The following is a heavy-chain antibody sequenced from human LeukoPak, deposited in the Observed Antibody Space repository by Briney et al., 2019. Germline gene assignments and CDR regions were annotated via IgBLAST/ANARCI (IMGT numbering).Heavy chain of an antibody. D-gene: IGHD1-7*01. CDR3: ARDNWNYGSSMDV. V-gene: IGHV4-39*02. J-gene: IGHJ6*02. Sequence: SETLSLTCSVSGGSISSSSYYWGWIRQPPGKGLEWIGNIYYSGSTYYNPSLKSRVTISVDTSKNQFSLKLSSVTAADTAVYYCARDNWNYGSSMDVWGQGTTVTVSS. CDR1: GGSISSSSYY. CDR2: IYYSGST.